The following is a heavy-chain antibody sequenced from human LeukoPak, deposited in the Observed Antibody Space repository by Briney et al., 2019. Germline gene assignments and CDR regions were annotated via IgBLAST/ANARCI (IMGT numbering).Heavy chain of an antibody. CDR3: ARGPYSSSAGGFDY. D-gene: IGHD6-6*01. J-gene: IGHJ4*02. CDR1: GFTFSNYE. CDR2: ISSSGSSI. Sequence: GGSLRLSCAASGFTFSNYEMNWVRQAPGKGLEWVSYISSSGSSIFSADSVKGRFTISRDNAKNSLYLQMNSLRVEDTALYYCARGPYSSSAGGFDYWGQGTLVTVSS. V-gene: IGHV3-48*03.